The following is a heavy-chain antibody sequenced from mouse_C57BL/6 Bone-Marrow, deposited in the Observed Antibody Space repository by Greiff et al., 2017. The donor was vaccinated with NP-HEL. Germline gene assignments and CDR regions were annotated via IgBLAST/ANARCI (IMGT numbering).Heavy chain of an antibody. CDR1: GYSFTGYF. CDR3: ARRPGLRGNYFDY. Sequence: VQLQQSGPELVKPGDSVKISCKASGYSFTGYFMNWVMQSHGKSLEWIGRINPYNGDTFYNQKFKGKATLTVDKSSSTVHMELRSLTSEDSAVYYCARRPGLRGNYFDYWGQGTTLTVSS. D-gene: IGHD1-1*01. J-gene: IGHJ2*01. CDR2: INPYNGDT. V-gene: IGHV1-20*01.